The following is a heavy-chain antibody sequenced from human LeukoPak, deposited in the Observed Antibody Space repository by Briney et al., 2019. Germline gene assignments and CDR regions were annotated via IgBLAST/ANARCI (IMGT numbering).Heavy chain of an antibody. Sequence: SETLSLTCAVSGVSISPYYWAWIRQPPGKGLEWIGYINTSGSNNQYPSLKSRVTISVDKSKNHFSLRLSSVTAADTAVYYCAREGIAAAGTWWFDPWGQGTLVTVSS. CDR1: GVSISPYY. D-gene: IGHD6-13*01. V-gene: IGHV4-4*09. CDR3: AREGIAAAGTWWFDP. CDR2: INTSGSN. J-gene: IGHJ5*02.